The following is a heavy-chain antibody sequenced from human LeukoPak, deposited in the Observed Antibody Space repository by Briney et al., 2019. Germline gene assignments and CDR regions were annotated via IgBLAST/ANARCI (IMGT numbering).Heavy chain of an antibody. V-gene: IGHV3-30*18. CDR1: EFTFSSFG. CDR3: AKLSYDSSAYHEDY. Sequence: GGSLRLSCVASEFTFSSFGMHWVRQAPGKGLEWVALISSVGTSDYYADSLKGRFTISRDNSKNTLCLQMNSLRPEDTAMYYCAKLSYDSSAYHEDYWGQGTLVTVSS. CDR2: ISSVGTSD. D-gene: IGHD3-22*01. J-gene: IGHJ4*02.